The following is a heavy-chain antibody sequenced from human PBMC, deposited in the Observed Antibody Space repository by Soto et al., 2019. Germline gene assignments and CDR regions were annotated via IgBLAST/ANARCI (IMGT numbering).Heavy chain of an antibody. J-gene: IGHJ3*02. CDR3: ARGRGGWLYDDAFDI. CDR2: MNPNSGNT. D-gene: IGHD3-22*01. V-gene: IGHV1-8*01. Sequence: VSVKVSCKASGYTFTSYDINWVRQATGQGLEWMGWMNPNSGNTGYAQKFQGRVTMTRNTSISTAYMELSSLRSEDTAVYYCARGRGGWLYDDAFDIWGQGTMVTVSS. CDR1: GYTFTSYD.